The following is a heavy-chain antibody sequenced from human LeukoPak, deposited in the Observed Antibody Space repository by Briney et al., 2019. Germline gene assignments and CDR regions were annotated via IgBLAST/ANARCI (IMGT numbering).Heavy chain of an antibody. V-gene: IGHV3-48*01. CDR1: KFIFGDYS. J-gene: IGHJ4*02. Sequence: GGSLRLSCAASKFIFGDYSMNLVRQAPGKGLEWISYISGSSGTTYYADSVRGRFTISRDNAKNSLFLQMNSLRVEDTAVYYCARERAYGTQDYLDYWGQGTRVTVSS. D-gene: IGHD1-1*01. CDR2: ISGSSGTT. CDR3: ARERAYGTQDYLDY.